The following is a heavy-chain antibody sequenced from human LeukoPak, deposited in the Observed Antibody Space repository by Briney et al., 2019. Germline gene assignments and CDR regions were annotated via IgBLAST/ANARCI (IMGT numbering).Heavy chain of an antibody. Sequence: PGGSLRLSCGASGFTFSSYAMTWVRQAPGKGLEWVSYISTSGTTIYFADSVKGRFTISRDNAKSSLYLQMNSLRAEDTAVYYCARDIFPDGFDIWGQGTMVTVSS. CDR3: ARDIFPDGFDI. D-gene: IGHD3-3*01. J-gene: IGHJ3*02. CDR2: ISTSGTTI. CDR1: GFTFSSYA. V-gene: IGHV3-48*03.